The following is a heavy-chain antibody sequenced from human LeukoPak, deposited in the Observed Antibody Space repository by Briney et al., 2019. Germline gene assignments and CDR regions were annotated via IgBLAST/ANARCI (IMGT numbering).Heavy chain of an antibody. CDR2: ISGSGGST. Sequence: GGSLRLSCAASGFTFSSYAMSWVRQAPGKALEWVSAISGSGGSTYYADSVKGRFTISRDNSKNTLYLQMNSLRAEDTAVYYCAKDEVVYYYGFQYYFDYWGQGTLVTVSS. D-gene: IGHD3-10*01. CDR1: GFTFSSYA. V-gene: IGHV3-23*01. CDR3: AKDEVVYYYGFQYYFDY. J-gene: IGHJ4*02.